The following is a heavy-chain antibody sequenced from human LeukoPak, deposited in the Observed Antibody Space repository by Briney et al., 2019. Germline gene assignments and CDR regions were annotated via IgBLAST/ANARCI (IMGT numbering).Heavy chain of an antibody. D-gene: IGHD5-12*01. CDR2: VDQTGST. J-gene: IGHJ6*03. Sequence: SETLSLTCSVSDDSITMYYWTWVRQPPGKGLEWVGYVDQTGSTNFNPSLNGHVNISRDTTKNLFSLRLRSVTAADTAVYFCARGRVSSSTWHSTYYYYFYMDVWGKGTTVTVSS. CDR1: DDSITMYY. V-gene: IGHV4-59*01. CDR3: ARGRVSSSTWHSTYYYYFYMDV.